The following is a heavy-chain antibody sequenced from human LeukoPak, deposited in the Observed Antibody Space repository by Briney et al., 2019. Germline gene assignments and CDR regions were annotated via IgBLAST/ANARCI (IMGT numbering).Heavy chain of an antibody. Sequence: GGSLRLSCGASGFTFSSYWMSWVRQAPGKGLEWVANIKHDGSEKFYVDSVKGRFSISKDNAESSLSLQMSSLRDGDTAVYHFAKGRYCSGSSCKAAGLVFNFWGRGTLVSVSS. CDR3: AKGRYCSGSSCKAAGLVFNF. CDR1: GFTFSSYW. CDR2: IKHDGSEK. V-gene: IGHV3-7*01. J-gene: IGHJ2*01. D-gene: IGHD2-15*01.